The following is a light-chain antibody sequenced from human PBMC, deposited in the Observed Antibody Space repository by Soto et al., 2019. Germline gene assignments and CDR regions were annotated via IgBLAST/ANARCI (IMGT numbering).Light chain of an antibody. CDR2: TGS. CDR1: QGISNW. V-gene: IGKV1-12*01. J-gene: IGKJ4*01. Sequence: DIQMTQSPSSVYASVGDTVSITCRASQGISNWLAWYQQKPGRAPKLLIYTGSSLQSGVPSRFSGTGSGTDFTLTISSLQPEDVATYYCQQANSFPLTFGGGTKVEIK. CDR3: QQANSFPLT.